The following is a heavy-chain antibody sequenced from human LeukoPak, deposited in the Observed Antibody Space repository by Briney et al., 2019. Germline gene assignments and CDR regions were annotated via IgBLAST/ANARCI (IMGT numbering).Heavy chain of an antibody. V-gene: IGHV3-30*02. Sequence: GGSLRLSCAASGFTFSSYGMHWARQAPGKGLEWVAVIWYDGSNKYYADSVKGRFTISRDNSKNTLYLQMNSLRAEDTAVYYCVGYISWYYFDYWGQGTLVTVSS. J-gene: IGHJ4*02. D-gene: IGHD6-13*01. CDR1: GFTFSSYG. CDR3: VGYISWYYFDY. CDR2: IWYDGSNK.